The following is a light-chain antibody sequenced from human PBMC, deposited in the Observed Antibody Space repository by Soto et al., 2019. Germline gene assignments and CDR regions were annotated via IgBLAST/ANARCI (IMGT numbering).Light chain of an antibody. V-gene: IGLV2-14*01. J-gene: IGLJ1*01. CDR3: SSYTNSSTYV. CDR1: SSDVAGYNY. Sequence: QSALTQPASVSGSPGQSITISCTGTSSDVAGYNYVSWYQQHPNKAPKFMIYDVTNRPSGVSNRFSGSKSGNTASLTISGLQAEDEADYYCSSYTNSSTYVFGTGTKVTVL. CDR2: DVT.